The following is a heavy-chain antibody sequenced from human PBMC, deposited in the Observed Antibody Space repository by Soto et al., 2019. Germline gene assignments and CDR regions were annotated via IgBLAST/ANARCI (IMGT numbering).Heavy chain of an antibody. J-gene: IGHJ5*02. Sequence: SVKVSCKASGGTFSSYAISWVRQAPGQGLEWMGGIIPIFGTANYAQKFQGRVTITADESTSTAYMELSSLRSEGTAVYYCARKRHSGYPTINWFDPWGQGTLVTVSS. CDR3: ARKRHSGYPTINWFDP. CDR1: GGTFSSYA. D-gene: IGHD5-12*01. V-gene: IGHV1-69*13. CDR2: IIPIFGTA.